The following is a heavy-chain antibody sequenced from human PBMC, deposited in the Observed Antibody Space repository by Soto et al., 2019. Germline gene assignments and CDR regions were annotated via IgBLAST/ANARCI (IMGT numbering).Heavy chain of an antibody. CDR2: IIPIFGTA. J-gene: IGHJ6*02. D-gene: IGHD6-13*01. CDR1: GGTFSSYA. V-gene: IGHV1-69*01. CDR3: ARTYSSSWYRAYYGMDV. Sequence: QVQLVESGAEVKKPGSSVKVSCKASGGTFSSYAISWVRQAPGQGLEWMGGIIPIFGTANYAQKFQGRVTITADESTSTAYMELSSLRSEDTAVYYCARTYSSSWYRAYYGMDVWGQGTTVTVSS.